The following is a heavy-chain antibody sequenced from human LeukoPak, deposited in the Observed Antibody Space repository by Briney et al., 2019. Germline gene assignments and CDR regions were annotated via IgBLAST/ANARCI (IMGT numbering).Heavy chain of an antibody. V-gene: IGHV4-59*01. Sequence: SETLSLTCTVSGGSISSYYWSWIRQPPGKGLEWIGYIYYSGSTNYSSSLKSRVTISVDTSKNQFSLKLSSVTAADTAVYYCARANLGALAAFDIWGQGTMVTVSS. CDR1: GGSISSYY. D-gene: IGHD3-16*01. J-gene: IGHJ3*02. CDR2: IYYSGST. CDR3: ARANLGALAAFDI.